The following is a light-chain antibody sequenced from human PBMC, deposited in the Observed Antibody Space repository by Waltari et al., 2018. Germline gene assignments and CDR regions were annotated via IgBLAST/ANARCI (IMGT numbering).Light chain of an antibody. CDR2: LTS. CDR1: TSISSH. J-gene: IGKJ3*01. Sequence: DIQMTQSPSSLSASVGDRVTITCRASTSISSHLNWYQQKPGKAPRLRIYLTSNLQSGVPSRFSGSGSGTDFSLTISSLQPEDFATYYCQHHHIYPFTFGPGTKVDIK. V-gene: IGKV1-39*01. CDR3: QHHHIYPFT.